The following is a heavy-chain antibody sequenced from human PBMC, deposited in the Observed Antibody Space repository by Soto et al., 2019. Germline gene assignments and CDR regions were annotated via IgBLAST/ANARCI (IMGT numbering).Heavy chain of an antibody. Sequence: PVGSLRLSCASSVFTFSSYAMSCVRHSPGKWLEWVSAISGSGGSTYYADSVKGRFTISRDNSKNTLYLQMNSLRAEDTAVYYCAKDGSLLWFGESEEWFDPLGQGTLDNVSS. J-gene: IGHJ5*02. D-gene: IGHD3-10*01. CDR3: AKDGSLLWFGESEEWFDP. CDR1: VFTFSSYA. CDR2: ISGSGGST. V-gene: IGHV3-23*01.